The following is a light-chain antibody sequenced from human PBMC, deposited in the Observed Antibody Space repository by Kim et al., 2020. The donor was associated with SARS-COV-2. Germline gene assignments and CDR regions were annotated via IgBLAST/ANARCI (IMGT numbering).Light chain of an antibody. CDR2: AAS. CDR3: QQSHSTPRT. Sequence: DIQMTQSPSSLSASVGDRVTTTCRTSQSISSYLNWYQQKPGKAPKFLIYAASNLQSGVPSRFSGSGSGTDFTLTITSLQPEDFATYYCQQSHSTPRTFGQGTKVDIK. V-gene: IGKV1-39*01. J-gene: IGKJ1*01. CDR1: QSISSY.